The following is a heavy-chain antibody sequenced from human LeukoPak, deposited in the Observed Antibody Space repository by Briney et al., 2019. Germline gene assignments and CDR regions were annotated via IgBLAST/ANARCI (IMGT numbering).Heavy chain of an antibody. CDR1: GGSFSGYY. CDR2: INHSGRT. D-gene: IGHD7-27*01. J-gene: IGHJ4*02. Sequence: PSETLSLTCAVYGGSFSGYYWSWIRHPPRKGLEWIGEINHSGRTNFSPSLKSRVTISVDTSKNQFSLKMTSLTAADTAVYHCARAPSGEVESATRGDYFDYWGQGTLVTVPS. CDR3: ARAPSGEVESATRGDYFDY. V-gene: IGHV4-34*01.